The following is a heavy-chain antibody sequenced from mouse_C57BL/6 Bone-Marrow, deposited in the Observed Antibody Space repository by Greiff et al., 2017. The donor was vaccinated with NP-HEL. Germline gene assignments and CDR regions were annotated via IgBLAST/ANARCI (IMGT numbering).Heavy chain of an antibody. CDR2: IDPETGGT. J-gene: IGHJ4*01. Sequence: VQLQQSGAELVRPGASVTLSCKASGYTFTDYEMHWVKQTPVHGLEWIGAIDPETGGTASNQKFKGKAILTADKSSSTAYMELRSLTSEDSAVYYCTSEGYYDGMGYYAMDYWGQGTSVTVSS. V-gene: IGHV1-15*01. D-gene: IGHD1-1*01. CDR3: TSEGYYDGMGYYAMDY. CDR1: GYTFTDYE.